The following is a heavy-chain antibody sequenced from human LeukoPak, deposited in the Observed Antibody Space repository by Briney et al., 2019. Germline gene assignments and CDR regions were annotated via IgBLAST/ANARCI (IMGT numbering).Heavy chain of an antibody. CDR1: GDSISSSNYY. CDR2: IYYSGST. CDR3: ARQRGGGYWYFDL. J-gene: IGHJ2*01. Sequence: PSETLSLTCTVSGDSISSSNYYWGWIRQPPGKGLEWIGIIYYSGSTYYNPSLKSRVTISVDTSKNLFSLKLTSVTAADTAVYYCARQRGGGYWYFDLWGRGTLVTVSS. V-gene: IGHV4-39*01.